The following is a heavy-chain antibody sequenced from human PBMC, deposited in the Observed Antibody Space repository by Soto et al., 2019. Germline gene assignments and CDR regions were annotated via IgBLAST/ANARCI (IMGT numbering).Heavy chain of an antibody. J-gene: IGHJ3*02. CDR3: ARGLSRGYRDAFDI. Sequence: ASVKVSCKASGYPFPSYGISWVRQAPGQGLEWMGWISAYNGNTNYAQKLQGRVTMTTDTSTSTAYMELRSLRSDDTTVYYCARGLSRGYRDAFDIWGQGTMVTVSS. CDR2: ISAYNGNT. D-gene: IGHD3-22*01. CDR1: GYPFPSYG. V-gene: IGHV1-18*04.